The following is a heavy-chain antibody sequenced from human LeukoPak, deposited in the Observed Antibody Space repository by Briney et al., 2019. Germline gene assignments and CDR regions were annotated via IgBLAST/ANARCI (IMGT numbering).Heavy chain of an antibody. D-gene: IGHD6-13*01. J-gene: IGHJ4*02. V-gene: IGHV1-46*01. CDR1: GYTFTGYY. CDR2: INPNSGST. Sequence: ASVKVSCKASGYTFTGYYMHWVRQAPGQGLEWMGWINPNSGSTSYAQKFQGRVTMTRDMSTSTVYMELSSLRSEDTAVYYCAREPAAISRGYYFDYWGQGTLVTVSS. CDR3: AREPAAISRGYYFDY.